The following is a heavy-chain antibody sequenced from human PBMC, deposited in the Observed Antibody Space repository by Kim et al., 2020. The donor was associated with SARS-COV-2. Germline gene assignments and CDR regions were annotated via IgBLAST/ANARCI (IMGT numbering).Heavy chain of an antibody. J-gene: IGHJ6*02. CDR3: ARDRDPDLPLYYYYYGMDV. V-gene: IGHV4-34*01. CDR1: GGPFSGYY. Sequence: SETLSLTCAVYGGPFSGYYWSWIRQPPGKGLEWIGEINHSGSTNYNPSLKSRVTISVDTSKNQFSLKLSSVTAADTAVYYCARDRDPDLPLYYYYYGMDVWGQGTTVTVSS. CDR2: INHSGST.